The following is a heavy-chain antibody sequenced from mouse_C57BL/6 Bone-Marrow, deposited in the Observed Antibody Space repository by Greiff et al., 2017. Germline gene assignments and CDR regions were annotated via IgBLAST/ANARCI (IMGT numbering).Heavy chain of an antibody. CDR1: GYTFTDYN. CDR3: ARGTTVVGGAMDY. D-gene: IGHD1-1*01. V-gene: IGHV1-18*01. J-gene: IGHJ4*01. Sequence: VQLQQSGPVLVKPGASVKMSCKASGYTFTDYNMDWVKQSHGKSLEWIGDINPNNGGTIYNQKFKGKATLTVDKSSSTAYMELRSLTSEDTAVYYCARGTTVVGGAMDYWGQGTSVTVSS. CDR2: INPNNGGT.